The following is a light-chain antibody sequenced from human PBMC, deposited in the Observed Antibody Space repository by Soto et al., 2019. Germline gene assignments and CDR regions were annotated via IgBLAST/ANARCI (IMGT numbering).Light chain of an antibody. V-gene: IGLV2-14*01. CDR2: EVS. J-gene: IGLJ1*01. CDR1: SSDVGGYNY. CDR3: SSYTGSSTLD. Sequence: QSALTQPASVSRSPGQSITISCTGTSSDVGGYNYASWYQQHPGKAPKLMIYEVSNRPSGVSNRFSGSKSGNTASLTISGLQADDEADYYCSSYTGSSTLDFGTGTKVTVL.